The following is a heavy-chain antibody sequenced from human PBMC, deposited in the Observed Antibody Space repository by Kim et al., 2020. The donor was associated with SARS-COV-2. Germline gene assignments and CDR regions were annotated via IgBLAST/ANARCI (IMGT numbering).Heavy chain of an antibody. J-gene: IGHJ4*02. D-gene: IGHD3-22*01. CDR1: GFTFSSYA. V-gene: IGHV3-23*01. Sequence: GGSLRLSCAASGFTFSSYAMSWVRQAPGKGLEWVSAISGSGGSTYYADSVKGRFTISRDNSKNTLYLQMNSLRAEDTAVYYCAKEKRITMIVVVITLPPYFDYWGQGTLVTVSS. CDR2: ISGSGGST. CDR3: AKEKRITMIVVVITLPPYFDY.